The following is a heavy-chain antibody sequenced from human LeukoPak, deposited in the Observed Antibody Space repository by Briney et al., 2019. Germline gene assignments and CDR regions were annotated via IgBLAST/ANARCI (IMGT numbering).Heavy chain of an antibody. J-gene: IGHJ5*02. CDR2: IYYSGST. CDR1: GGSISSYY. Sequence: SETLSLTCTVSGGSISSYYWSWIRQPPGKGLEWIGYIYYSGSTNYNPSLKSRVTISVDTSKNQFSLKLTSVTAADTAVYYCARASGADEMYNWFDPWGQGTLVIVSS. D-gene: IGHD2-8*02. V-gene: IGHV4-59*12. CDR3: ARASGADEMYNWFDP.